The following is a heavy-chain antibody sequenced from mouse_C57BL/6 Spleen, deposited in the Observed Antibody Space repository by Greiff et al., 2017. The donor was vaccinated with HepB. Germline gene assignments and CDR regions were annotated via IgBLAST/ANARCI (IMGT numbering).Heavy chain of an antibody. J-gene: IGHJ2*01. Sequence: EVQLQQSGPELVKPGASVKISCKASGYTFTDYYMNWVKQSHGKSLEWIGDINPNNGGTSYNQKFKGKATLTVDKSSSTAYMELRSLTSEDSAVYYCARQLRNYFDYWGQCTTLTVSS. CDR2: INPNNGGT. CDR1: GYTFTDYY. CDR3: ARQLRNYFDY. V-gene: IGHV1-26*01. D-gene: IGHD3-2*02.